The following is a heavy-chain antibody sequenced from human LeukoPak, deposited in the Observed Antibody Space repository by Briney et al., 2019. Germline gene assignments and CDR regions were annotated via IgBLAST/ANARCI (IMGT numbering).Heavy chain of an antibody. CDR3: ARAGSSSSIGWYYYYYMDV. CDR2: IWYDGSDK. Sequence: RSLRLSCAVSGFTFSSYGMHWVRQAPGKGLEWVAVIWYDGSDKYYADSVKGRFTIPRDNSKNTLYLQMNSLRAEDTAVYYCARAGSSSSIGWYYYYYMDVWGKGTTVTVSS. D-gene: IGHD6-6*01. CDR1: GFTFSSYG. J-gene: IGHJ6*03. V-gene: IGHV3-33*01.